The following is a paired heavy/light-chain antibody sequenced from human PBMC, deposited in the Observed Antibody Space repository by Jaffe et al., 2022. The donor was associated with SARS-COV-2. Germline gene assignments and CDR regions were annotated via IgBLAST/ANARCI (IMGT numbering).Light chain of an antibody. Sequence: DIQMTQSPSSVSASVGDRVTVTCRASQVINTWLAWYQQKPGEAPNLLIYAASSLQSGVPSRFSGSGSGTDFTLTISSLQPEDFATYYCQQANSFPLTFGGGTKVEIK. CDR2: AAS. V-gene: IGKV1-12*01. CDR3: QQANSFPLT. CDR1: QVINTW. J-gene: IGKJ4*01.
Heavy chain of an antibody. CDR1: GFSFGNYA. Sequence: EVRVSESGGTLVQPGGSLRLSCAASGFSFGNYAMSWVRQAPGKGLEWVSTIGVGGDTFYADSVKGRLTISRDNSRSTLSLQMNSLSADDTAVYYCVKSYGASSPGSRYFHHWGQGTLVTVSS. V-gene: IGHV3-23*01. CDR2: IGVGGDT. CDR3: VKSYGASSPGSRYFHH. J-gene: IGHJ1*01. D-gene: IGHD4-17*01.